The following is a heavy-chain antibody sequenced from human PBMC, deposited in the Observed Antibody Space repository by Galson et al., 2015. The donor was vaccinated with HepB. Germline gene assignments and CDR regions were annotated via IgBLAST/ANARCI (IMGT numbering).Heavy chain of an antibody. J-gene: IGHJ4*02. CDR3: ARDRSGSYASDY. D-gene: IGHD1-26*01. V-gene: IGHV1-69*04. CDR2: IIPILGIA. CDR1: GGTFSSYT. Sequence: SVKVSCKASGGTFSSYTISWVRQAPGQGLEWMGRIIPILGIANYAQKFQGRVTITADKSTSTAYTELSSLRSEDTAVYHCARDRSGSYASDYWGQGTLVTVSS.